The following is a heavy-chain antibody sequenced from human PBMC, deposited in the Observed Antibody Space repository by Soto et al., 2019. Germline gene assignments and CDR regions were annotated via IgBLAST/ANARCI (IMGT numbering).Heavy chain of an antibody. V-gene: IGHV4-34*01. CDR1: GGSFSGYY. CDR3: AITLAAQQDYYYGMDV. CDR2: INHSGST. Sequence: PSETLSLTCAVYGGSFSGYYWSRIRQPPGKGLEWIGEINHSGSTNYNPSLKSRVTISVDTSKNQFSLKLSSVTAADTAVYYCAITLAAQQDYYYGMDVWGQGTTVTVSS. D-gene: IGHD6-6*01. J-gene: IGHJ6*02.